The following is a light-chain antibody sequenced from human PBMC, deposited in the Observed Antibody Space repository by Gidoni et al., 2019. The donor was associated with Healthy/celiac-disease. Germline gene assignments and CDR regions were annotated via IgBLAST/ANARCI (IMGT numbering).Light chain of an antibody. J-gene: IGKJ2*01. CDR1: HGISSY. Sequence: AIRMTQSPSSFSASTGDRVTITCRASHGISSYLAWYQQKPGKAPKLLIYAASTLKSGVPSRFSGSESGTDFTLTISCLQSEDFATYYCQQYYSYPYTFGQGTKLEIK. V-gene: IGKV1-8*01. CDR2: AAS. CDR3: QQYYSYPYT.